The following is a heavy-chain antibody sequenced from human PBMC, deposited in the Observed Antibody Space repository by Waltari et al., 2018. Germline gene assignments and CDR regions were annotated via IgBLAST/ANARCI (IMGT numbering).Heavy chain of an antibody. CDR3: ARDQENTGENDAFEI. J-gene: IGHJ3*02. CDR2: IWYDGSKK. CDR1: GFTFSSYG. D-gene: IGHD7-27*01. V-gene: IGHV3-33*01. Sequence: QVQLVESGGGVVQPGRSLRLSCAASGFTFSSYGMHWVRQAPGKGLEWVAVIWYDGSKKYYADSVKGRFTISRDNSKNTLYLQMNSLRAEDTAVDYCARDQENTGENDAFEIWGQGTMVTVSS.